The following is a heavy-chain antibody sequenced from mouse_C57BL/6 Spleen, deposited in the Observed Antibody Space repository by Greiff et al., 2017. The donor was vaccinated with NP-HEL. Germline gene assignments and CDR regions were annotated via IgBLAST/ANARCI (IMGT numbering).Heavy chain of an antibody. CDR3: ARSWDGYSLDY. Sequence: VQLQQSGPELVKPGASVKISCKASGYAFSSSWMNWVKQRPGKGLEWIGRIYPGDGDTNYNGKFKGKATLTADKSSSTAYMQLSSLTSEDSAVYFCARSWDGYSLDYWGQGTTLTVSS. V-gene: IGHV1-82*01. J-gene: IGHJ2*01. D-gene: IGHD2-3*01. CDR2: IYPGDGDT. CDR1: GYAFSSSW.